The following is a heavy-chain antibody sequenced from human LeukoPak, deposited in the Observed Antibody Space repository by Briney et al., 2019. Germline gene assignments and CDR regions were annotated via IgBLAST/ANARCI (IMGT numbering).Heavy chain of an antibody. CDR1: GFTFSNYW. V-gene: IGHV3-74*01. J-gene: IGHJ6*03. CDR3: ARVRSSWSLYYYYYMDV. Sequence: PGGSLRLSCAASGFTFSNYWLHWVRQAPGKGLVWVSRIYANAKTTSYAVSVKGRFTISTDNAKKTLYLQMNSLRAEDTAVYYCARVRSSWSLYYYYYMDVWGKGTTVTVSS. D-gene: IGHD6-13*01. CDR2: IYANAKTT.